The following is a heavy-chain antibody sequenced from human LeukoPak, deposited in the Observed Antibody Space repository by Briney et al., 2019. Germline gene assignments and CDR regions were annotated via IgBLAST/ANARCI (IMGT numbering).Heavy chain of an antibody. CDR3: AREITVTAADYGMDV. CDR1: GFSFSNYT. J-gene: IGHJ6*02. Sequence: GGSLRPSCAASGFSFSNYTMHWVRQAPGKGLEWVAVISYDGNSKYYAASVKGRFTISRDNSKNTLYLQMNSLRAEDTAVYYCAREITVTAADYGMDVWGQGTTVTVSS. V-gene: IGHV3-30-3*01. D-gene: IGHD4-17*01. CDR2: ISYDGNSK.